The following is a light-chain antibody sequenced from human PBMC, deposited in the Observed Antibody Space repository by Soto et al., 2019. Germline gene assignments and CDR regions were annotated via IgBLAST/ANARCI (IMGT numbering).Light chain of an antibody. Sequence: QSALTQPASVSGSPGQSITISCTGTRSDVGSYNLVSWYQQHPGKAPKLMIYEVIQRPSGVSNRFSGSKSGYTASLTISGLQAEDEADYYCCSYAGSSTWVFGGGTQLTVL. V-gene: IGLV2-23*02. J-gene: IGLJ3*02. CDR3: CSYAGSSTWV. CDR1: RSDVGSYNL. CDR2: EVI.